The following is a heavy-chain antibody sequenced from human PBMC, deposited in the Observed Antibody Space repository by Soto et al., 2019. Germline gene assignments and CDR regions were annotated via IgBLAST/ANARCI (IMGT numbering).Heavy chain of an antibody. CDR2: IPSGGRP. D-gene: IGHD5-12*01. CDR3: ARDQYSGYDFAL. J-gene: IGHJ5*02. V-gene: IGHV4-30-4*01. CDR1: GASIAGGSYY. Sequence: QVQLRESGPGLVKPSQTLLLTCSVSGASIAGGSYYWSWLRQPPGKGLEWIGYIPSGGRPFYHPSLASRSTISSDTSKNQLSLQLTSVTAADTAVYYCARDQYSGYDFALWGQGTLVTVSS.